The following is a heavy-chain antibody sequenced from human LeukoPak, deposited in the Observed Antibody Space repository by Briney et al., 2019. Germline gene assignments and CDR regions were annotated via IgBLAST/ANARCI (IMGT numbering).Heavy chain of an antibody. Sequence: SETLSLTCTVSGGSISSSSYYWGWIRQPPGKGLEWIGSIYYSGSTYYNPSLKSRVTISVDTSKNQFSLKLSSVTAADTAVYYCARVRGFYGDYETTWGQGTLVTVSS. CDR3: ARVRGFYGDYETT. CDR2: IYYSGST. J-gene: IGHJ5*02. D-gene: IGHD4-17*01. CDR1: GGSISSSSYY. V-gene: IGHV4-39*07.